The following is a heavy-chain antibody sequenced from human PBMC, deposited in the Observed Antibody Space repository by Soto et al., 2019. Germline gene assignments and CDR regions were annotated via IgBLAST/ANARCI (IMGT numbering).Heavy chain of an antibody. V-gene: IGHV3-23*01. J-gene: IGHJ6*02. CDR1: GFTFSSYA. D-gene: IGHD2-8*02. CDR2: ISGSGGST. Sequence: GGSLRLSCAASGFTFSSYAMSWVRQAPGKGLEWVSAISGSGGSTYYADSVKGRFTISRDNSKNTLYLQMNSLRAEDTAVYYCAKPKEKRGLVMYGDVWGQGTTVTVSS. CDR3: AKPKEKRGLVMYGDV.